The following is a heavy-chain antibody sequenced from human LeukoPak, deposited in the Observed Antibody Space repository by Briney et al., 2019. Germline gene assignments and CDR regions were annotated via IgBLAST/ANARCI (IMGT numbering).Heavy chain of an antibody. D-gene: IGHD3-10*01. CDR1: GFTFSSHG. J-gene: IGHJ6*04. Sequence: PGGSLRLSCAASGFTFSSHGMNWVRQAPGKGLEWVSYISSSGSTICYADSVKGRFTISRDNAKNSLYLQMNSLRAEDTAVYYCARGSVWFGERLDVWGKGTTVTISS. CDR2: ISSSGSTI. V-gene: IGHV3-48*04. CDR3: ARGSVWFGERLDV.